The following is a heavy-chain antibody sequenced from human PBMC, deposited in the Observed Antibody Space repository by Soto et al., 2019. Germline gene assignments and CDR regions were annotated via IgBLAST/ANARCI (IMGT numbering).Heavy chain of an antibody. CDR1: AFTFSSYG. V-gene: IGHV3-23*01. CDR3: AKGRASDCPGCTQDY. Sequence: EVQLLESGGGLAQPGGSLRLSCAASAFTFSSYGMSWVRQAPGKGLEWVSAVSGSGDSTYYADSVKGRFTISRDNSKNTLYLQMNSLRAEDTAVYYCAKGRASDCPGCTQDYWGQGPLVTVSS. J-gene: IGHJ4*02. CDR2: VSGSGDST. D-gene: IGHD2-21*02.